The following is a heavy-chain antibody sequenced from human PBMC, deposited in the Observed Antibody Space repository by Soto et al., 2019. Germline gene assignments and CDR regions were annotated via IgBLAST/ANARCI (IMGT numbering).Heavy chain of an antibody. CDR1: GYTLTELS. D-gene: IGHD3-3*01. V-gene: IGHV1-24*01. J-gene: IGHJ3*02. CDR3: ATGAKYYDFWSGRINLAFDI. CDR2: FDPEDGET. Sequence: ASVKVSCKVSGYTLTELSMHWVRQAPGKGLEWMGGFDPEDGETIYAQKFQGRVTMTEDTSTDTAYMELSSLRSEDTAVYYCATGAKYYDFWSGRINLAFDIWGQGTMVTVSS.